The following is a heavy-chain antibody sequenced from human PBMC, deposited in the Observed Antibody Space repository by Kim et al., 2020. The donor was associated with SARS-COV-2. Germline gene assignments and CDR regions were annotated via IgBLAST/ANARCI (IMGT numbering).Heavy chain of an antibody. CDR1: GGSISSSSYY. Sequence: SETLSLTCTVSGGSISSSSYYWGWIRQPPGKGLEWIGSIYYSGSTYYNPSLKSRVTISVDTSKNQFSLKLSSVTAADTAGYYCVDSSSWVGDSFVIWGQG. CDR3: VDSSSWVGDSFVI. CDR2: IYYSGST. D-gene: IGHD6-13*01. J-gene: IGHJ3*02. V-gene: IGHV4-39*01.